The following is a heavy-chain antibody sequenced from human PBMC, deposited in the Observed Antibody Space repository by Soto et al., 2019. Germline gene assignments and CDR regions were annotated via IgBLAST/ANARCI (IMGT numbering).Heavy chain of an antibody. CDR3: ARGGFVDGLYNALDA. D-gene: IGHD2-8*01. J-gene: IGHJ6*02. CDR2: IIPMFGSP. CDR1: GGTLSTNA. Sequence: QVQLVQSGAEVKKAGSSVKVSCKTSGGTLSTNAISWVRQAPGQGLEWMGAIIPMFGSPKYAQKFQGRVTITADNPTSTIYMEMISLTSADTAVYYCARGGFVDGLYNALDAWGQGTTVAVSS. V-gene: IGHV1-69*06.